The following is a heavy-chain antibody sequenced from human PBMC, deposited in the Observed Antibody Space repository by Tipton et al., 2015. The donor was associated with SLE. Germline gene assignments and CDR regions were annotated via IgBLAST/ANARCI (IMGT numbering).Heavy chain of an antibody. CDR2: ISGSGGST. V-gene: IGHV3-23*01. CDR3: ARDPYCSSASCYSYYYYGMDV. Sequence: SLRLSCAASGFTFSSYTMTWVRQAPGKGLEWVSLISGSGGSTCYADSVKGRFTISRDNSKNSLYLQMNSLRAEDTAVYYCARDPYCSSASCYSYYYYGMDVWGQGTTVTVSS. CDR1: GFTFSSYT. J-gene: IGHJ6*02. D-gene: IGHD2-2*02.